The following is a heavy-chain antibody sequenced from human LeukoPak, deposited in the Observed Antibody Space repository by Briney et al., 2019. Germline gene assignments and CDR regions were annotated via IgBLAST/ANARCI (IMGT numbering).Heavy chain of an antibody. V-gene: IGHV3-13*01. CDR3: ARAPPRYYDSSGYYDY. CDR2: IGTAGDT. CDR1: GFTFSSYD. Sequence: PGGSLRLSCAASGFTFSSYDMHWVRQATGKGLEWVSAIGTAGDTYYPGSVKGRFTISRENAKNSLYLQMNSLRAGDTAVYYCARAPPRYYDSSGYYDYWGQGTLVTVSS. J-gene: IGHJ4*02. D-gene: IGHD3-22*01.